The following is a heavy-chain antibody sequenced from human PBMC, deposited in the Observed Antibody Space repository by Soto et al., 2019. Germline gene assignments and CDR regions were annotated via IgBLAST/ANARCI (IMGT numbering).Heavy chain of an antibody. Sequence: GGSLRLSCVASGFTFSSYAMSWVRQAPGKGLEWVSGSSVRGDSTYYADSVKGRFIISRDDSKNTLYLQMNSLRAEDTAVYYCAKGPFRNYCDYWGQGTLVTSPQ. D-gene: IGHD1-1*01. CDR2: SSVRGDST. V-gene: IGHV3-23*01. CDR1: GFTFSSYA. CDR3: AKGPFRNYCDY. J-gene: IGHJ4*02.